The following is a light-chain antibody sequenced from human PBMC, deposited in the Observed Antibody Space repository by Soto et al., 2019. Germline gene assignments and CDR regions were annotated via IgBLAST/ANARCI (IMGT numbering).Light chain of an antibody. CDR2: EVS. J-gene: IGLJ1*01. Sequence: QSVLTQPASVSGSPGQSITISCTGTSSDVGSYNYVSWYQQHPGKAPKLMIYEVSNRPSGVSNRFPGSKSGNTASLTISGLQAEDEADYYCCSYTSSTTYVCGTGTKLTVL. CDR3: CSYTSSTTYV. V-gene: IGLV2-14*01. CDR1: SSDVGSYNY.